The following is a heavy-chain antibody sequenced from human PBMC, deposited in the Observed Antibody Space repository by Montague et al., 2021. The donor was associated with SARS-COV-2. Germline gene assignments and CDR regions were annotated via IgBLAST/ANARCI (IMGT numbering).Heavy chain of an antibody. CDR3: ARNVLLWFGELYYFDY. CDR2: IYYSGST. J-gene: IGHJ4*02. D-gene: IGHD3-10*01. CDR1: GGSISSSSHY. V-gene: IGHV4-39*01. Sequence: SETLSLTCTVSGGSISSSSHYWGWIRQPPGKGLEWIGSIYYSGSTYYNPSLKSRVTISVDTSKNQFPLKLSSVTAADTAVYYCARNVLLWFGELYYFDYWGQGTLVTVSS.